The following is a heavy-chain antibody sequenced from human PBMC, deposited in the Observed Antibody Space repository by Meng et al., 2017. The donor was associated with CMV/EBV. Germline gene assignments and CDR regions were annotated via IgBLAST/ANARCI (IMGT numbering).Heavy chain of an antibody. CDR1: GGSFSGYY. CDR3: ARGRGGSYPHPRPRWFDP. V-gene: IGHV4-34*01. D-gene: IGHD1-26*01. J-gene: IGHJ5*02. Sequence: GSLSLTCAVYGGSFSGYYWSWIRQPPGKGLEWIGEINHSGSTNYNPSLKRRVTISVDTSKNQFSLKLSSVTAADTAVYYCARGRGGSYPHPRPRWFDPWGQGTLVTVSS. CDR2: INHSGST.